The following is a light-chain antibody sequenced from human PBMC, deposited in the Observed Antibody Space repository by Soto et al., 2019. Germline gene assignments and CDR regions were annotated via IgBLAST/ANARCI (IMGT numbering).Light chain of an antibody. CDR2: GAS. Sequence: EMGLTQSPGTLSLSPGERATLSCRASQSVSSSYLAWYQQKPGQAPRLLIYGASSRATGIPDRFSGSGSGTDFTLTISRLEPEDFAVYYCQQYGSSPWITFGQGTRLEIK. J-gene: IGKJ5*01. CDR3: QQYGSSPWIT. CDR1: QSVSSSY. V-gene: IGKV3-20*01.